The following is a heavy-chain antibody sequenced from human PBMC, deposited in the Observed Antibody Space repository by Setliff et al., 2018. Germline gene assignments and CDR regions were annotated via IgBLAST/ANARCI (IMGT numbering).Heavy chain of an antibody. CDR3: ARAPEATSTSYYNPFDS. Sequence: PGESLKISCKGSGYNFGTYWINWVRQMPGRGLEWMGRIDPSDSYTNYNPSFQGHVTLSADKSSGTAFLQWSSLQASDTAMYYCARAPEATSTSYYNPFDSWGQGTLVTVSS. CDR1: GYNFGTYW. D-gene: IGHD3-10*01. CDR2: IDPSDSYT. J-gene: IGHJ4*02. V-gene: IGHV5-10-1*01.